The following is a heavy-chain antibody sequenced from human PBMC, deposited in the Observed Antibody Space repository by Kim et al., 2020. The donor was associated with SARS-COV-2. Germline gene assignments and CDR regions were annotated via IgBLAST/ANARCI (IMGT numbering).Heavy chain of an antibody. Sequence: SQTLSLTCAISGDSVSSNSAAWNWIRQSPSRGLEWLGRTYYRSKWYNDYAVSVKSRITINPDTSKNQFSLQLNSVTPEDTAVYYCARVRVGSGWYGAPSLYYSDYWRQGLLGTVSS. D-gene: IGHD6-19*01. CDR2: TYYRSKWYN. V-gene: IGHV6-1*01. J-gene: IGHJ4*02. CDR3: ARVRVGSGWYGAPSLYYSDY. CDR1: GDSVSSNSAA.